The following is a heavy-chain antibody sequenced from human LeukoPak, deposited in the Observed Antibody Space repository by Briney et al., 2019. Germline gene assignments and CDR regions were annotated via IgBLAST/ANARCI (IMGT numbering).Heavy chain of an antibody. D-gene: IGHD1-1*01. CDR1: GYTFTSYG. Sequence: ASVKVSCKASGYTFTSYGISWVRQAPGQGLEWMGWISAYNGNTNYAQKLQGRVTMTTDTSTSTAYMELRSLRSDDTAVYYCERDDDGRERTDKFDYWGQGTLVTVSS. CDR3: ERDDDGRERTDKFDY. V-gene: IGHV1-18*01. J-gene: IGHJ4*02. CDR2: ISAYNGNT.